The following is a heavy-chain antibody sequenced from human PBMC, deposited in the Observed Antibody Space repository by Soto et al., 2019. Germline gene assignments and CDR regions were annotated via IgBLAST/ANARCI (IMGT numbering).Heavy chain of an antibody. CDR3: AREGSYSAYNFAHGIQLWSFDF. CDR1: GGSINTFY. J-gene: IGHJ4*02. CDR2: IFSSGST. Sequence: SETLSLTCTVSGGSINTFYWSWVRQPAGKGLEWIGRIFSSGSTSFNPSLESRVAMSVNTSKNHFSLNLSSVTAADMAVYYCAREGSYSAYNFAHGIQLWSFDFWGQGALVTVSS. D-gene: IGHD5-12*01. V-gene: IGHV4-4*07.